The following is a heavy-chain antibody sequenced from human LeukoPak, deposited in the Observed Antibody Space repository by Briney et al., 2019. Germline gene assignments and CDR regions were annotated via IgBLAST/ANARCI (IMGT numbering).Heavy chain of an antibody. D-gene: IGHD2-15*01. Sequence: GASVKVSCKASGYTFTGYYMHWVRQAPGQGLEWMGRINPNSGGTNYAQKFQGRVTMTRDTSISTAYMELSRVRSDDTAVYYCATPKRRYCSGGSCYSGPFDYWGQGTLVTVSS. CDR1: GYTFTGYY. V-gene: IGHV1-2*06. J-gene: IGHJ4*02. CDR2: INPNSGGT. CDR3: ATPKRRYCSGGSCYSGPFDY.